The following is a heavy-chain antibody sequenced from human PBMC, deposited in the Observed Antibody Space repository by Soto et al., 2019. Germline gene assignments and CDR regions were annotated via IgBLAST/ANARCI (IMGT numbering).Heavy chain of an antibody. D-gene: IGHD1-26*01. CDR2: VYRTGRA. CDR3: VRSPSFENSGSPLYFFDL. V-gene: IGHV4-30-2*01. J-gene: IGHJ4*02. Sequence: LSLTCAGDSISGSGYSWSWIRQPPGQGLEWVGFVYRTGRAFYNPALKSRVPITVDRSKKEVSLTLTSVTAADTAVYFCVRSPSFENSGSPLYFFDLWGQGILVTVSS. CDR1: DSISGSGYS.